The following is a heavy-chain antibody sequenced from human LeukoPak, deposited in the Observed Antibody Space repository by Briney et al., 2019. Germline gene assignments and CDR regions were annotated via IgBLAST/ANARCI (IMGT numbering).Heavy chain of an antibody. CDR2: IGGSGGGT. D-gene: IGHD6-19*01. J-gene: IGHJ4*02. V-gene: IGHV3-23*01. CDR1: GFTFSSYA. Sequence: GGSLRLSCAASGFTFSSYAMGWVRQAPGKGLEWVSSIGGSGGGTYYADSVKGRFTISRDNSKNTLYLQMNSMRPEDTAVYYCAKDARRTFGLTSGLYRGSYYFDYWGQGTLVTVSS. CDR3: AKDARRTFGLTSGLYRGSYYFDY.